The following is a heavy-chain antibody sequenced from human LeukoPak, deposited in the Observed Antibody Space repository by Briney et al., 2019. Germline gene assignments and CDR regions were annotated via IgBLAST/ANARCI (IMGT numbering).Heavy chain of an antibody. CDR2: INPNDGDT. Sequence: ASVKVSCTASGYTFTDYYMHWVRQAPGQGFEWMGWINPNDGDTNYAQKFQGRVTMTRDTSISTAHMEVSRLRSDDTAVYYCARANFLYCSSSTCLFDYWGQGTLVTVSS. J-gene: IGHJ4*02. CDR1: GYTFTDYY. V-gene: IGHV1-2*02. CDR3: ARANFLYCSSSTCLFDY. D-gene: IGHD2-2*01.